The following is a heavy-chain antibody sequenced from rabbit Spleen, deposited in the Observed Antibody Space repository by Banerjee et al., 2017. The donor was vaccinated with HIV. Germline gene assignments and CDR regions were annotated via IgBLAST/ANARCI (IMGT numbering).Heavy chain of an antibody. Sequence: QEQLEESGGDLVKPGASLTLTCTASGFSFSSSDYMCWVRQAPGKGLEWIACIHSGDSGYTYYATWAKGRFTISKTSSTTVTLQMTSLTAADTATYFCARDTGSSFSSYGMDLWGQGTLVTVS. D-gene: IGHD8-1*01. J-gene: IGHJ6*01. V-gene: IGHV1S45*01. CDR2: IHSGDSGYT. CDR3: ARDTGSSFSSYGMDL. CDR1: GFSFSSSDY.